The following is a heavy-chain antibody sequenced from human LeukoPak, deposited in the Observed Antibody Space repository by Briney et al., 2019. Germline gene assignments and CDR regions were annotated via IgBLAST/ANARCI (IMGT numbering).Heavy chain of an antibody. CDR1: GFTFSSYE. V-gene: IGHV3-48*03. D-gene: IGHD6-13*01. J-gene: IGHJ6*03. CDR2: ISSSGSTI. Sequence: GGSLRLSCAASGFTFSSYEMNWVRQAPGKGLEWVSYISSSGSTIYYADSVKGRFTISRDNAKNSLYLQMNSLRAEDTAVYYCARDGTIAAAVAPSYMDVWGKGTTVTVCS. CDR3: ARDGTIAAAVAPSYMDV.